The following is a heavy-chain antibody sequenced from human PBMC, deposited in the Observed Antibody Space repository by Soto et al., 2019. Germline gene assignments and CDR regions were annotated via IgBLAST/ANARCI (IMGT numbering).Heavy chain of an antibody. D-gene: IGHD1-26*01. CDR3: ARVVVGSRLSLDY. V-gene: IGHV1-69*01. Sequence: QVQLVQSGAEVKKPGSSVTVSCKASGGTCSSYTISWVRQAPGQGLEWMAGISPIFGTPIYAQKFQDRVTITADDSTVTAYMEMNRLTSEDTAVYYCARVVVGSRLSLDYWGQGTLVTISS. CDR1: GGTCSSYT. J-gene: IGHJ4*02. CDR2: ISPIFGTP.